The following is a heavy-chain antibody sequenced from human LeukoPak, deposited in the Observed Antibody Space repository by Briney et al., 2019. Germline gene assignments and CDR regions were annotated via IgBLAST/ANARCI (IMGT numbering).Heavy chain of an antibody. J-gene: IGHJ4*02. CDR2: IGTAGDT. Sequence: PGGSLRLSRAASGFTFSSYDMHWVRQATGKGLEWVSAIGTAGDTYYPGSVKGRFTISRENAKNSLYLQMNSLRAGDTAVYYCAREGYTHGGFDYWGQGTLVTVSS. CDR1: GFTFSSYD. CDR3: AREGYTHGGFDY. V-gene: IGHV3-13*01. D-gene: IGHD3-16*02.